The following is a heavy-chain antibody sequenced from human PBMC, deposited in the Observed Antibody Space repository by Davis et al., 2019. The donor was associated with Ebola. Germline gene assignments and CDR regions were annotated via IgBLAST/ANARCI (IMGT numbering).Heavy chain of an antibody. V-gene: IGHV3-30*04. CDR3: ARAVFHEVLDY. D-gene: IGHD3-3*01. J-gene: IGHJ4*02. Sequence: GESLKISCAASGFTIRNYAMHWVRQAPGKGPEWVAVVSHSEREKFYADSVKGRFTISRDNSENTLYLQMNSLTADDTAVYYCARAVFHEVLDYWGQGTPVTVSS. CDR1: GFTIRNYA. CDR2: VSHSEREK.